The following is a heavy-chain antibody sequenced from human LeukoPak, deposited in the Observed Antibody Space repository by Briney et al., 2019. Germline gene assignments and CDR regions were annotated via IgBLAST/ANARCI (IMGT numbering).Heavy chain of an antibody. Sequence: PGGSLRLSCAASGFTASTYGVSWVRQAPGKGLQLGAAIVGGAGYTFYADSVKGRFTISRDNPWNSLYLQMNSLRDDDTAVYYCAKGSRTGQFPMDVWGQGTTVTVSS. J-gene: IGHJ6*02. V-gene: IGHV3-23*01. CDR1: GFTASTYG. CDR3: AKGSRTGQFPMDV. D-gene: IGHD1-1*01. CDR2: IVGGAGYT.